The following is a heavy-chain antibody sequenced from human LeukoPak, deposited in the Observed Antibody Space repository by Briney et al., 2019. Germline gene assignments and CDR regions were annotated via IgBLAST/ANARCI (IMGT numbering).Heavy chain of an antibody. CDR2: IYFRGTT. V-gene: IGHV4-59*01. CDR1: GGSISSYY. J-gene: IGHJ4*02. D-gene: IGHD7-27*01. Sequence: PSETLSLTCTVSGGSISSYYWSWIRQPPGKGLEWIGYIYFRGTTNYHPSIKSRVTISVDTSKNQFSLKLTSVTTADTAVYYCARSPGAPFDYWGLGSLVTVSS. CDR3: ARSPGAPFDY.